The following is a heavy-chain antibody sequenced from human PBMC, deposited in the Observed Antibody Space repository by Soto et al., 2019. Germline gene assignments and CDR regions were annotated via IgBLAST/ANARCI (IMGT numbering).Heavy chain of an antibody. CDR2: INHSGST. CDR3: ARGLAYYYGSGSYYKRWFDP. CDR1: GGSFSGYY. Sequence: SETLSLTCAVYGGSFSGYYWSWIRQPPGKGLEWIGEINHSGSTNYNPSLKSRVTISVDTSKNQFCLKLSSVTAADTAVYYCARGLAYYYGSGSYYKRWFDPWGQGTLVTVSS. J-gene: IGHJ5*02. V-gene: IGHV4-34*01. D-gene: IGHD3-10*01.